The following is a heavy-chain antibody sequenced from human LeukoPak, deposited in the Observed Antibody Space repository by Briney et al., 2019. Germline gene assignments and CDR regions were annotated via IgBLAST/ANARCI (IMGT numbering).Heavy chain of an antibody. D-gene: IGHD2-21*02. Sequence: SVKVSCKASGGTFISYAISWVRQAPGQGLEWMGGIIPIFGTANYAQKFQGRVTITADKSTSTAYMELSSLRSEDTAVYYCARGITAVTAIIDAFDIWGQGTMVTVSS. J-gene: IGHJ3*02. V-gene: IGHV1-69*06. CDR1: GGTFISYA. CDR2: IIPIFGTA. CDR3: ARGITAVTAIIDAFDI.